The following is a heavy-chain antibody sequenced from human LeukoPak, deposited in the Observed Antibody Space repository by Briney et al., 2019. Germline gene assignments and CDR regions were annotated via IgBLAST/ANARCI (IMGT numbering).Heavy chain of an antibody. CDR3: ARGLRYSNYWFDP. CDR2: IYYSGST. CDR1: GGSISSSSYY. J-gene: IGHJ5*02. V-gene: IGHV4-39*06. D-gene: IGHD4-11*01. Sequence: SETLSLTCTVSGGSISSSSYYWGWIRQPPGKGLEWIGSIYYSGSTYYNPSLKSRVTISVDTSKNQFPLKLSSVTAADTAVYYCARGLRYSNYWFDPWGQGTLVTVSS.